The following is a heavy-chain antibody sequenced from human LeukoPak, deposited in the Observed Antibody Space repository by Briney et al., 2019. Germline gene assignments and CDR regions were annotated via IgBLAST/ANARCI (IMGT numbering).Heavy chain of an antibody. D-gene: IGHD4-17*01. J-gene: IGHJ4*02. CDR3: ARDAYGDYGGGY. Sequence: GGSLRLSCAASGFTISSYGMSWVRQAPGKGLEWVSSISGGTTYYADSVKGRFTISRDNSKNTLYLQMNSLRAEDTAVYYCARDAYGDYGGGYWGQGTLVTVSS. V-gene: IGHV3-23*01. CDR2: ISGGTT. CDR1: GFTISSYG.